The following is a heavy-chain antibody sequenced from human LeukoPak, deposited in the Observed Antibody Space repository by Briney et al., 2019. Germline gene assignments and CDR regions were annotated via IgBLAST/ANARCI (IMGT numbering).Heavy chain of an antibody. J-gene: IGHJ4*02. D-gene: IGHD6-6*01. CDR3: ARRAVAGSSPFDS. Sequence: SETLSLTCTVSGGSINSFYWSWIRQPPGKGLEWIGYIYTTGSTSYNPSLKSRVTMSLDTSKNQFSLKLSSVTAADTAVYYCARRAVAGSSPFDSWGQGTLVTVSS. V-gene: IGHV4-4*09. CDR2: IYTTGST. CDR1: GGSINSFY.